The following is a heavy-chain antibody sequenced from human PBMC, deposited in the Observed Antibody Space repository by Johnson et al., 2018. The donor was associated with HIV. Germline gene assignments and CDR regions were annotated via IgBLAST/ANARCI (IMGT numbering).Heavy chain of an antibody. V-gene: IGHV3-30-3*01. Sequence: QVQLVESGVGVVQPGRSLRLSCAASGFTFSSYAMHWVRQAPGKGLEWVAVISYDGSNKYYADSVKGRFTISRDNSKNTLYLQMNSLRAEDTAVYYCARGGSSTSLDAFDIWGQGTMVTVSS. D-gene: IGHD2-2*01. CDR3: ARGGSSTSLDAFDI. CDR2: ISYDGSNK. CDR1: GFTFSSYA. J-gene: IGHJ3*02.